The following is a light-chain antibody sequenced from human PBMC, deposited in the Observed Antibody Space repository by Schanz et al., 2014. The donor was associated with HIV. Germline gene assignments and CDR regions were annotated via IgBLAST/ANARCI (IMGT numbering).Light chain of an antibody. Sequence: QSVLSQPASVSGSLGQSITISCTGASSDVGGQNSVSWYQHRPGIAPRLVIHDVNSRPSGVSDRFSGSQSGNTASLTISGLQISDEAEYFCSSYSITNTVLFGGGTKLTVL. CDR2: DVN. V-gene: IGLV2-14*03. CDR3: SSYSITNTVL. CDR1: SSDVGGQNS. J-gene: IGLJ3*02.